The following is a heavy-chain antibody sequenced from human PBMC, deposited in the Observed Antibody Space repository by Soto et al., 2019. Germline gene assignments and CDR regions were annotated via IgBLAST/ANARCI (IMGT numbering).Heavy chain of an antibody. V-gene: IGHV3-15*01. CDR3: TTVDWNYYYYYMDV. D-gene: IGHD1-1*01. J-gene: IGHJ6*03. CDR2: IKSKTDGGTT. Sequence: QGKGLEWVGRIKSKTDGGTTDYAAPVKGRFTISRDDSKNTLYLQMNSLKTEDTAVYYCTTVDWNYYYYYMDVWGKGTTVTVSS.